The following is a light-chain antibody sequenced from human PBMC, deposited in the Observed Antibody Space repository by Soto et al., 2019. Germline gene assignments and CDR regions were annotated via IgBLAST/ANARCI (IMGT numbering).Light chain of an antibody. J-gene: IGKJ1*01. CDR3: QQYNNWWT. CDR2: GAS. V-gene: IGKV3-15*01. CDR1: QSVSSN. Sequence: EIVMTQSPATLSVSPGERATLSSRASQSVSSNLAWYQQKPGQAPRLLIYGASTRATGIPARFSGGGSGTEFTLTISSLQSEDFAVYYCQQYNNWWTFGQGTKVDI.